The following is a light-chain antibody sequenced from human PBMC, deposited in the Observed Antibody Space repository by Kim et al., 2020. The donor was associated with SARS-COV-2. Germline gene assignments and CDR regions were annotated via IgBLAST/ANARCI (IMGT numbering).Light chain of an antibody. CDR2: LNSDGSH. CDR1: SGHSSYA. J-gene: IGLJ3*02. Sequence: QLVLTQSPSASASLGASVKLTCTLSSGHSSYAIAWHQQQPEKGPRYLMKLNSDGSHSKGDGIPDRFSGSSSGAGRYLTISSLQSEDEADYYCQTCGTGIQVFGGGTQLTVL. CDR3: QTCGTGIQV. V-gene: IGLV4-69*01.